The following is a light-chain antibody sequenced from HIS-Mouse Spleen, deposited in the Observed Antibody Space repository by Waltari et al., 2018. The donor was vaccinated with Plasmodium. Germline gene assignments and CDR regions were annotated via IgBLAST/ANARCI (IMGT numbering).Light chain of an antibody. CDR1: QSVSSSY. CDR3: QQYGSSPIT. V-gene: IGKV3-20*01. Sequence: EIVLTQSPGTLSLSPGERATLSCRASQSVSSSYLAGYQQKPGQAPRLLILGAASRATGIPDRFSGSGSGTDFTLTISRLEPEDFAVYYCQQYGSSPITFGQGTRLEIK. J-gene: IGKJ5*01. CDR2: GAA.